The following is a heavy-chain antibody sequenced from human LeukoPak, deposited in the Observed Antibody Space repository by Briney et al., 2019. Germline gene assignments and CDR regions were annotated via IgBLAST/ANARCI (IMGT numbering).Heavy chain of an antibody. CDR1: GFSLSNYG. CDR3: AKDSPVATY. Sequence: PGGSLRLSCAAPGFSLSNYGMTWIRQAPGKGLEWVSAISAVVTSTYYSDSVKGRFTISRDNSKNTLYLQMNSLRVDDTAVYYCAKDSPVATYWGQGTLVTVSS. CDR2: ISAVVTST. D-gene: IGHD4-23*01. V-gene: IGHV3-23*01. J-gene: IGHJ4*02.